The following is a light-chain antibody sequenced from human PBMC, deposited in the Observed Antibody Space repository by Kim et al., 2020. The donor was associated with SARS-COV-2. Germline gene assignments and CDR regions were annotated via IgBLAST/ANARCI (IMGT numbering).Light chain of an antibody. Sequence: QSVLTQPPSVSGAPGQRVTISCTGSSSNIGADYDEHWYQYLPGTVPKLLIYSNSNRPSGVPDRFSASKSGTSASLAITGLQAEDEADYYCQSYDSSLSGWVFGGGTQLTVL. CDR1: SSNIGADYD. CDR3: QSYDSSLSGWV. CDR2: SNS. V-gene: IGLV1-40*01. J-gene: IGLJ3*02.